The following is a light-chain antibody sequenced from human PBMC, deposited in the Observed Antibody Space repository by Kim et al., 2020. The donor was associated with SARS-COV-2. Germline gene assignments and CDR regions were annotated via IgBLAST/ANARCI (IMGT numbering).Light chain of an antibody. CDR3: QHYNSYPLT. J-gene: IGKJ4*01. V-gene: IGKV1-5*03. CDR2: KAS. CDR1: QSISSW. Sequence: ASVGDRVTITCRASQSISSWLAWYQQKPGKAPNLLIYKASSLQSGVPSRFSGSASGTEFTLTISSLQPDDFATYYCQHYNSYPLTFGGGTKVDIK.